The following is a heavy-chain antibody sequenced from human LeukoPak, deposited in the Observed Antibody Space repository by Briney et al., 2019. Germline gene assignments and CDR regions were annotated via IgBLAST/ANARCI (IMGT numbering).Heavy chain of an antibody. J-gene: IGHJ4*02. Sequence: GGSLRLSCAASGFTFSNYGMTWVRQAPGKGLEWLSAISGSGGNRFYAKSVRGRFTISRDESENTLYLQMNSLRVEDTAVYYCAKFADHYVRGHFDSWGQGTLVTVSS. CDR1: GFTFSNYG. CDR3: AKFADHYVRGHFDS. D-gene: IGHD3-10*02. V-gene: IGHV3-23*01. CDR2: ISGSGGNR.